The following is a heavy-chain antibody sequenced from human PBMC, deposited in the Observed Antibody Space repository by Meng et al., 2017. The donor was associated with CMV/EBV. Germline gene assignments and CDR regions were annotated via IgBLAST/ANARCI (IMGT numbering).Heavy chain of an antibody. CDR1: GLTFKNHA. Sequence: GGSLRLSCVGSGLTFKNHAMSWVRQAPGKGLEWVSTVTGSGFGRHYADSVKGRFTISRDNSKNTLYLQMNSLRAEDTAVYYCAKGINDYGYSSGFFEKWGQGALVTVSS. CDR2: VTGSGFGR. J-gene: IGHJ4*02. D-gene: IGHD6-19*01. V-gene: IGHV3-23*01. CDR3: AKGINDYGYSSGFFEK.